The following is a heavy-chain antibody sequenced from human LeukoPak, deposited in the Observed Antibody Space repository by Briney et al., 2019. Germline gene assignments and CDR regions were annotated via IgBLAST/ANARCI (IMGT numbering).Heavy chain of an antibody. D-gene: IGHD3-3*02. CDR2: INPNGGGT. V-gene: IGHV1-46*01. J-gene: IGHJ5*02. CDR1: GYRFTSYY. Sequence: ASVKIFCKASGYRFTSYYVNWVRQAPGQGLEWMGIINPNGGGTTYTGRFQGRVTMTRDHYTSTVYMELSSLRPDDPPVYYCATDPISSNWPRGHFFDPWGQGTLVTVSS. CDR3: ATDPISSNWPRGHFFDP.